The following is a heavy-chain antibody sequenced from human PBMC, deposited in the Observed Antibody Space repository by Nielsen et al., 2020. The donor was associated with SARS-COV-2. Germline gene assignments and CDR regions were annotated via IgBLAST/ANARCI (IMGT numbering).Heavy chain of an antibody. Sequence: RQAPGKGLEWIGEINHSGSTNYNPSLKSRVTISVDTSKNQFSLKLSSVTAADTAVYYCARVTRITIFGVVTKYYYYYMDVWGKGTTVTVSS. CDR2: INHSGST. D-gene: IGHD3-3*01. J-gene: IGHJ6*03. CDR3: ARVTRITIFGVVTKYYYYYMDV. V-gene: IGHV4-34*01.